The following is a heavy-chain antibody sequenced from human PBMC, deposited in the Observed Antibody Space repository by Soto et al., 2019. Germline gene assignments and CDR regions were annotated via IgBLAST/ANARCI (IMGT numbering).Heavy chain of an antibody. D-gene: IGHD3-22*01. V-gene: IGHV1-69*13. CDR3: ARPYYYDSSGSLKYYYYGMDV. CDR1: GGTFSSYA. J-gene: IGHJ6*02. CDR2: IIPIFGTA. Sequence: VKVSFKASGGTFSSYAISWVRQAPGQGLEWMGGIIPIFGTANYAQKFQGRVTITADESTSTAYMELSSLRSEDTAVYYCARPYYYDSSGSLKYYYYGMDVWGQGTTVTVSS.